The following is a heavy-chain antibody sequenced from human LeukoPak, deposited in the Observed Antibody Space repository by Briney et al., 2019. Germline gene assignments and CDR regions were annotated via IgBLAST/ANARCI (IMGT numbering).Heavy chain of an antibody. CDR3: ARPLTIGATKRTDAFDI. V-gene: IGHV1-3*01. CDR1: GYTFTSYA. J-gene: IGHJ3*02. D-gene: IGHD4/OR15-4a*01. Sequence: ASVKVSCKASGYTFTSYAMHWVRQAPGQRLEWMGWINAGNGNTKYSQKFQGRVTITGDTSASTAYMELSSLRSEDTAVYYCARPLTIGATKRTDAFDIWGQGTMVTVSS. CDR2: INAGNGNT.